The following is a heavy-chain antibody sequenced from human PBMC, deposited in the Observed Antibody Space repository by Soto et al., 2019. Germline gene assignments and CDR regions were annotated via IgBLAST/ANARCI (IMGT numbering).Heavy chain of an antibody. J-gene: IGHJ6*02. V-gene: IGHV4-38-2*02. D-gene: IGHD2-15*01. Sequence: KPSETLSLTCAVSGYSITSGYYWGWIRQPPGKGLEWIGSIYHSGNTYYNPSLKTRVTISVDTSKNHFSLRLSSVTAADTAVYYCAREGGTYCSGGSCYSDYYYYAMDVWGQGTTVTVSS. CDR1: GYSITSGYY. CDR3: AREGGTYCSGGSCYSDYYYYAMDV. CDR2: IYHSGNT.